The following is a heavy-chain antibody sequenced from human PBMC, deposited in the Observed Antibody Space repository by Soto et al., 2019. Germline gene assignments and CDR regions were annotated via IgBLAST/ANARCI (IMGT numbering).Heavy chain of an antibody. CDR2: ISYDGSNK. V-gene: IGHV3-30*18. D-gene: IGHD6-19*01. J-gene: IGHJ4*02. CDR3: AKDQYSSGWYGDYFDY. CDR1: GFTFSSYS. Sequence: SLRLSCAASGFTFSSYSMSWVRQAPGKGLEWVAVISYDGSNKYYADSVKGRFTISRDNSKNTLYLQMNSLRAEDTAVYYCAKDQYSSGWYGDYFDYWGQGTLVTVSS.